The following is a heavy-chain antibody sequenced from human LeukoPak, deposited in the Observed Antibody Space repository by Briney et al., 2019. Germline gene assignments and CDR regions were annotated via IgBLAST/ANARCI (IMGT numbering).Heavy chain of an antibody. CDR2: IYTSGST. CDR3: ATQLGSGDAFDI. D-gene: IGHD1-1*01. J-gene: IGHJ3*02. Sequence: SQTLSLTCTVSGGSISSGSYYWRWIRQPAGKGLEWIGRIYTSGSTNYNPSLKSPVTISVDTSKNQFSLKLSSVTAADTAVYYCATQLGSGDAFDIWGQGTMVTVSS. V-gene: IGHV4-61*02. CDR1: GGSISSGSYY.